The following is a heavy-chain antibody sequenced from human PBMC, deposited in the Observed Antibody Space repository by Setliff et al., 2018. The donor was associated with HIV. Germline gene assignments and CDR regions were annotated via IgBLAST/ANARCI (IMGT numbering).Heavy chain of an antibody. D-gene: IGHD5-12*01. CDR2: IWYDGSEK. J-gene: IGHJ6*04. V-gene: IGHV3-33*01. Sequence: GGSLRLSCAASGFTFSTYGMHWVRQVPGKGLEWVALIWYDGSEKYFADSVKGRFTISRDNSKNTLYLQMNSLRVEDTAVYYCARAIYSGGWYGMDVWGKGTTVTVSS. CDR1: GFTFSTYG. CDR3: ARAIYSGGWYGMDV.